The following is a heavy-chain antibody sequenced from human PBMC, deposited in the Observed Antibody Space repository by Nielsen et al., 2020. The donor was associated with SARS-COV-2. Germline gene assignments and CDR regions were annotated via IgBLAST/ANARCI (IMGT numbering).Heavy chain of an antibody. CDR1: GFTFSNYT. CDR2: ISYDGSNK. V-gene: IGHV3-30-3*01. Sequence: GESLKISCAASGFTFSNYTMHWVRQTPGKGLEWVAVISYDGSNKYYADSVKGRFTISRDNSKNTLYLQMNSLRAEDTAVYYCARASMIVVVITPFDYWGQGTLVTSPQ. D-gene: IGHD3-22*01. CDR3: ARASMIVVVITPFDY. J-gene: IGHJ4*02.